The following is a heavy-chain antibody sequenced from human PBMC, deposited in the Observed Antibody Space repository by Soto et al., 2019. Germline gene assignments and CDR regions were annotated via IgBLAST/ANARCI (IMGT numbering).Heavy chain of an antibody. CDR2: IYHTGST. D-gene: IGHD5-12*01. CDR3: VRGRWLQGLFDS. J-gene: IGHJ4*02. Sequence: QLQLQESGSGLVKPSQTLSLTCAVSGGSIGSSGYSWSWIRQPPGKGLEWIGFIYHTGSTYYNPSLKSRVTISVDKSKNQFSLNLSSVTAADTAVYYCVRGRWLQGLFDSWGQGTLVTVSS. CDR1: GGSIGSSGYS. V-gene: IGHV4-30-2*01.